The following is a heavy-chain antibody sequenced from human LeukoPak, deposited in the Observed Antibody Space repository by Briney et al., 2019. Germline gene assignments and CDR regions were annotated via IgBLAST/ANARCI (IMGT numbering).Heavy chain of an antibody. D-gene: IGHD2-8*01. Sequence: SETLSLTCTVSGGSISSYYWSWIRQPPGKGLEWIGYIYTSGSTNYNPSLTSRVTISVDTSKNQFSLKLSSVTAADTAVYYCARRSPMLRYYYYMDVWGRGTTVTVSS. CDR3: ARRSPMLRYYYYMDV. J-gene: IGHJ6*03. CDR2: IYTSGST. CDR1: GGSISSYY. V-gene: IGHV4-4*09.